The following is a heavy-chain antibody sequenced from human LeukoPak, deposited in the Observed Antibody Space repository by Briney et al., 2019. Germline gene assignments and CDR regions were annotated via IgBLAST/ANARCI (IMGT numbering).Heavy chain of an antibody. Sequence: SETLSLTCTVSGSSINGYYWSWIRQPPGKGLEWIGYIYYSGSTNYNPSLKSRVTVSVGTSKNQFSLKLNSVTSADTAVYYCAKVGYSSSWYVVGAFDYWGRGTLVTVSS. J-gene: IGHJ4*02. CDR3: AKVGYSSSWYVVGAFDY. CDR1: GSSINGYY. D-gene: IGHD6-13*01. V-gene: IGHV4-59*01. CDR2: IYYSGST.